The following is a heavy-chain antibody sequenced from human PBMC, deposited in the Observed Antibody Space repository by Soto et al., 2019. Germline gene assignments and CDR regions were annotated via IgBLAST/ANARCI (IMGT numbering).Heavy chain of an antibody. CDR2: INPNSGGT. J-gene: IGHJ6*02. CDR3: ARSRQLVVNYYYGMDV. D-gene: IGHD6-6*01. CDR1: GYTFTGYY. Sequence: WASVKVSCKASGYTFTGYYMHWVRQAPGQGLEWMGWINPNSGGTNYAQKFQGRVTMTRDTSISTAYMELSRLRSDDTAVYYCARSRQLVVNYYYGMDVWGQGTTVTVSS. V-gene: IGHV1-2*02.